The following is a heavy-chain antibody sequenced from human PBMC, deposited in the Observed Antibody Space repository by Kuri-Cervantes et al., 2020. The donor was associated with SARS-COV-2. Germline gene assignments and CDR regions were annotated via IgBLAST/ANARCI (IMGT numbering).Heavy chain of an antibody. CDR1: GGSLSYYY. CDR3: ARAELGLGWFFDL. V-gene: IGHV4-34*01. D-gene: IGHD6-13*01. J-gene: IGHJ2*01. CDR2: INHSGST. Sequence: GSLRLSCEVYGGSLSYYYWSWVRQPPGKGLEWIGEINHSGSTNYNPSLMSRVTISGDTSKNQFSLKLSSVTAADTAVYYCARAELGLGWFFDLWGRGTLVTVSS.